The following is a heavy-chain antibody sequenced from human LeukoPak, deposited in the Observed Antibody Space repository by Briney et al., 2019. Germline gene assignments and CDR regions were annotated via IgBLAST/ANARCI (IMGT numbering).Heavy chain of an antibody. V-gene: IGHV3-48*03. CDR1: GFTFSYYE. CDR2: ISNSGATI. Sequence: GGSLRLSCAASGFTFSYYEMNWVRQAPGKGLEWVSYISNSGATIYYADSVKGRFTISRDNAKSALFLQMNSLRAGDTGVYYCARATFSSSGHSYWGQGTLVTVSS. CDR3: ARATFSSSGHSY. D-gene: IGHD6-13*01. J-gene: IGHJ4*02.